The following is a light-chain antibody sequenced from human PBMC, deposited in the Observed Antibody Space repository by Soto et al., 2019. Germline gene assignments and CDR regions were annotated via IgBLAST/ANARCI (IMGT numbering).Light chain of an antibody. J-gene: IGLJ1*01. CDR2: EVS. V-gene: IGLV2-14*03. CDR1: SGDIGSYNR. Sequence: QSVLTQPASVSGSPGQSITISCTGTSGDIGSYNRVSWYQQHPGKAPKLMIYEVSNRPSGVSNRFSGSKSGDTASLTISGLQAEDEADYYCSSYTTRTTLYVFGTGTKVTVL. CDR3: SSYTTRTTLYV.